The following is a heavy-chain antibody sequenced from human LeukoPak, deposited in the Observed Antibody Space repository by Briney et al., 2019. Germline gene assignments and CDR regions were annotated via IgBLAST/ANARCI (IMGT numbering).Heavy chain of an antibody. V-gene: IGHV1-2*02. J-gene: IGHJ5*02. Sequence: ASVKVSCKASGYTFTGYYMHWVRQAPGQGLEWMGWINPNSGGTNYAQKFQGRVTMTRDTSISTAYMELSRLRSDDTAVYYCARVEGYYDFWSGYYRDNWFDPWGQGTLVTVSP. CDR1: GYTFTGYY. CDR2: INPNSGGT. D-gene: IGHD3-3*01. CDR3: ARVEGYYDFWSGYYRDNWFDP.